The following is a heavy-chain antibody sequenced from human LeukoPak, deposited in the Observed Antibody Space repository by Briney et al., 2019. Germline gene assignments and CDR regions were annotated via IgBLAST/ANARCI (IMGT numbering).Heavy chain of an antibody. CDR2: ISSSSSYI. D-gene: IGHD4-11*01. J-gene: IGHJ3*02. CDR1: GFTFSSYN. Sequence: PGESLRLSCAASGFTFSSYNMNWVRQAPGKGLEWVSSISSSSSYIYYADSVKGRFTISRDNAKNSLYLQMNSLRAEDTAVYYCVREGMTSDDAFDMWGQGTMVTVSS. CDR3: VREGMTSDDAFDM. V-gene: IGHV3-21*01.